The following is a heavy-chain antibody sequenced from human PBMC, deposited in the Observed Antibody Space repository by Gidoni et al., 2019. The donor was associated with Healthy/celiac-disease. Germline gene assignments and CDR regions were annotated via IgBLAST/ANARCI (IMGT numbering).Heavy chain of an antibody. CDR1: GFTFSSYW. D-gene: IGHD3-16*01. V-gene: IGHV3-7*01. CDR2: IKQDGSEK. CDR3: ARVGDIWGTHSGAFDI. Sequence: EVQLVESGGGLVQPGGSLRLSCAASGFTFSSYWMSWVRQAPGKGLEWVANIKQDGSEKYYVDSVKGRFTISRDNAKNSLYLQMNSLRAEDTAVYYCARVGDIWGTHSGAFDIWGQGTMVTVSS. J-gene: IGHJ3*02.